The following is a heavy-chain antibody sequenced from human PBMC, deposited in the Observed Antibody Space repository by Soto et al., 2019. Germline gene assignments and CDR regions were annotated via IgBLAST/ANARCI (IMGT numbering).Heavy chain of an antibody. V-gene: IGHV4-4*07. CDR2: ITINGNT. CDR1: GAYISDFS. J-gene: IGHJ1*01. D-gene: IGHD1-7*01. CDR3: ARETGENWTYEAH. Sequence: KTSETLSLTCRVSGAYISDFSWSWIRQPAGKGLEWIGRITINGNTQKNPSFKSRVTMSIDTSRNHFSLNLQPATAAGTALYYCARETGENWTYEAHWGPGTLVTVS.